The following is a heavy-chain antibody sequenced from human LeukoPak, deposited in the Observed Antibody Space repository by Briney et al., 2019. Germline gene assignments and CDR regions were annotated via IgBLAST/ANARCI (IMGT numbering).Heavy chain of an antibody. CDR1: GDSVSSNSAA. J-gene: IGHJ4*02. CDR3: ASPRAERSTWYAVDY. D-gene: IGHD6-13*01. Sequence: NPSQTLSLTCAISGDSVSSNSAAWNWIRQSPSRGLEWLGRTYYRSKWYNDYAVSVKSRITINPDTSKNQFSLQLNSVTAADTAVYYCASPRAERSTWYAVDYWGQGTLVTVSA. CDR2: TYYRSKWYN. V-gene: IGHV6-1*01.